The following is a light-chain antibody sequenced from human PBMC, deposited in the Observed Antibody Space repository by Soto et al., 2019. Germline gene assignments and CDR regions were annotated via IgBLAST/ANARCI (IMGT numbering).Light chain of an antibody. CDR1: QSISGY. V-gene: IGKV1-39*01. CDR3: QQSYSTPLT. CDR2: AAS. Sequence: DIQMTQSPSSLSASVGDRVTITCRASQSISGYLNWYQQKPGKAPNLLIYAASSLQSGVPSRFSGSGSGTEFTLTISSLQPEDFATYYCQQSYSTPLTFGGGTKVEIK. J-gene: IGKJ4*01.